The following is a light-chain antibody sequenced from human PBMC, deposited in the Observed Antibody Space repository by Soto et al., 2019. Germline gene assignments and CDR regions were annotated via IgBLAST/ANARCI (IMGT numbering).Light chain of an antibody. V-gene: IGLV2-8*01. J-gene: IGLJ2*01. CDR2: EVS. CDR3: SSFAVSPVV. Sequence: QSVLTQPPSASGSPGQSVTITCSGTSSDVGEENYVSWYQQHPGKVPKLILYEVSKRPSGVPDRFSGSRSGNTASLTVSGLQAEDEADYYCSSFAVSPVVFGGGTKLPVL. CDR1: SSDVGEENY.